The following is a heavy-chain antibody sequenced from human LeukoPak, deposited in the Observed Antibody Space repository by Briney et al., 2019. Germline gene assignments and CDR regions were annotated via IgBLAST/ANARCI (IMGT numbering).Heavy chain of an antibody. J-gene: IGHJ4*02. D-gene: IGHD5-18*01. CDR2: INPNSGDT. CDR3: ARGQYRYAVDY. V-gene: IGHV1-2*02. Sequence: GGPVKVSCKASGYSFPAKYIHWGGQAPGQRVEWMGWINPNSGDTTFAQKFQDRGTMTRDTSISTAYMELSSLTSDDTAVYYCARGQYRYAVDYWGQGTLVTVSS. CDR1: GYSFPAKY.